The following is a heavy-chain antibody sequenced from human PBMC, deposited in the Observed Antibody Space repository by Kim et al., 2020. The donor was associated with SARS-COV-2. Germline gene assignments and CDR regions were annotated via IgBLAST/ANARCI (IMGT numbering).Heavy chain of an antibody. J-gene: IGHJ4*02. CDR2: INPDASTT. V-gene: IGHV3-74*01. Sequence: GGSLRLSCTASGFTFSSYWLYWVRQAPGKGLEWVSRINPDASTTTYADSVKGRFTISRDNSKNTLYLQMNSLRAEDTAVYYCTNTGHSGYSGQGTLVTVS. CDR3: TNTGHSGY. D-gene: IGHD2-2*02. CDR1: GFTFSSYW.